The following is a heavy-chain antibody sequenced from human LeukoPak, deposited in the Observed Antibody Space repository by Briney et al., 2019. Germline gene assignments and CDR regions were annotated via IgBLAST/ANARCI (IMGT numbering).Heavy chain of an antibody. Sequence: PSETLSLTCTVSGGSISSYYWSWIRQPPGKGLEWIGYIYYSGSTNYNPSLKSRVTISVDTSKNQFSLKLSSVTAVDTAVYYCARTAYCGGDCYGAEYFQHWGQGTLVTVSS. J-gene: IGHJ1*01. CDR2: IYYSGST. CDR1: GGSISSYY. V-gene: IGHV4-59*08. D-gene: IGHD2-21*02. CDR3: ARTAYCGGDCYGAEYFQH.